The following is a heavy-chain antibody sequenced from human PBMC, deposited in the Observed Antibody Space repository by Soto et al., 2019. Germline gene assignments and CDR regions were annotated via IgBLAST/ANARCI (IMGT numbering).Heavy chain of an antibody. Sequence: EVQLLESGGGLVQPGGSLRLSCAASGFTFSSYAMSWVRQAPGKGLEWVSGVSGSGGSTYYADSVKGRFTISRDNSRNTLYLQMNSLRAEDTAIYYCARSGAYTYAVYFDYWGLGTLVTVSS. V-gene: IGHV3-23*01. CDR2: VSGSGGST. D-gene: IGHD5-18*01. CDR1: GFTFSSYA. J-gene: IGHJ4*02. CDR3: ARSGAYTYAVYFDY.